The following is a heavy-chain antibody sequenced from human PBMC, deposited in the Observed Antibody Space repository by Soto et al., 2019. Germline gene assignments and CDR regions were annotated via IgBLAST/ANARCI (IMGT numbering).Heavy chain of an antibody. V-gene: IGHV4-59*01. CDR1: GVSLKTYY. Sequence: QVHLQESGPGLVRPSETLSLTCTVSGVSLKTYYWSWIRLPPGGGLEWIGYIFSSGSPNYNPSLRSRVTMSVETSNNQFSLKMSSVTAADTAVYYCARVAGISYYNHMDVWGKRTTVTVSS. D-gene: IGHD1-20*01. CDR2: IFSSGSP. CDR3: ARVAGISYYNHMDV. J-gene: IGHJ6*03.